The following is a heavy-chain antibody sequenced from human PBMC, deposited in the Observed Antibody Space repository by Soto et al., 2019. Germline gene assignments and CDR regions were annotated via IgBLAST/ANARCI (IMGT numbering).Heavy chain of an antibody. CDR2: SILSFGTA. CDR1: GGTFGSYG. D-gene: IGHD5-12*01. J-gene: IGHJ4*02. CDR3: ARAQNRDGYKKDI. Sequence: SVKVSCKASGGTFGSYGISWVRQAPGQGLEWMGGSILSFGTASYAQKFQGRVKITAGESSSTAYMELSSLRSDDTAVYYCARAQNRDGYKKDIWGQGTPVTVSS. V-gene: IGHV1-69*13.